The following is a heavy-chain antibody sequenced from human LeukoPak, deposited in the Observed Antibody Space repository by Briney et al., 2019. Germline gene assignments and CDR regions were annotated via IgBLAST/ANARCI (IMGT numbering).Heavy chain of an antibody. D-gene: IGHD3-22*01. CDR3: ARDKADSSAYHY. J-gene: IGHJ4*02. Sequence: GGSLRLSCEASGFTVRSNYMSWVRQAPGKGLEWVSIIYSGGDTYYADSVKGRFTISRDNSKNTLYLQTNSLRAEDTAVYYCARDKADSSAYHYWGQGTLVTVSS. V-gene: IGHV3-53*01. CDR1: GFTVRSNY. CDR2: IYSGGDT.